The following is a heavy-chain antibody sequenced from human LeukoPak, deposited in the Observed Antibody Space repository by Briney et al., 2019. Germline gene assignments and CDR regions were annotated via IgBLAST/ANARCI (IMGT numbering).Heavy chain of an antibody. D-gene: IGHD3-22*01. CDR3: ARAAYYYDSSGLGD. CDR2: INPNSGGT. V-gene: IGHV1-2*02. Sequence: EASVTVSCTASGYTFTGYYMHWVRQAPGQGLEWMGWINPNSGGTNYAQKFQGRVTMTRDTSISTAYMELSRLRSDDTAVYYCARAAYYYDSSGLGDWGQGTLVTVSS. CDR1: GYTFTGYY. J-gene: IGHJ4*02.